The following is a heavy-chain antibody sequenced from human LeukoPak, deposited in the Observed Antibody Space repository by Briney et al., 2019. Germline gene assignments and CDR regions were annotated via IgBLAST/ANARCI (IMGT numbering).Heavy chain of an antibody. Sequence: ASVNVSCKASGYTFTGYYMHWVRQAPGQGLEWMGRINPNSGGTNYAQKFQGRVTMTRDTSISTAYMELSRLRSDDTAVYYCATISSYSGGSYGGSDYWGQGTLVTVSS. D-gene: IGHD2-15*01. CDR3: ATISSYSGGSYGGSDY. V-gene: IGHV1-2*06. CDR1: GYTFTGYY. J-gene: IGHJ4*02. CDR2: INPNSGGT.